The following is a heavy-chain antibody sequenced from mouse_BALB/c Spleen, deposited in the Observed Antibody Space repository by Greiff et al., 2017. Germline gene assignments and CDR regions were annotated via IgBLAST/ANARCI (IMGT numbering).Heavy chain of an antibody. D-gene: IGHD1-1*01. CDR2: IDPYYGGT. CDR1: GYSFPCLN. CDR3: ARHGTTVAMDY. Sequence: GTELEKPGASGEIFCQASGYSFPCLNIKRVKQSNGKSLEWIGNIDPYYGGTSYNQKFKGKATLTVDKSSSTAYMQLKSLTSEDSAVYYCARHGTTVAMDYWGQGTSVTVSS. J-gene: IGHJ4*01. V-gene: IGHV1-39*01.